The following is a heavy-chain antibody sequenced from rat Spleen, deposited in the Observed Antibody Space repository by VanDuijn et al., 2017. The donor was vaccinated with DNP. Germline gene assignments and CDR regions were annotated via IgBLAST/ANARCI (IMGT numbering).Heavy chain of an antibody. CDR2: ISYDGTST. CDR1: GFTFSDYY. Sequence: EVQLVESGGGLVQPGRSLKLSCAASGFTFSDYYMAWVRQAPTKGLELVAYISYDGTSTYNGDSVKGRFTISRDTAKSTLYLQMNSLRSEDMATYYCVRPYHYSGGGFAYWGQGTLVTVSS. J-gene: IGHJ3*01. D-gene: IGHD1-1*01. V-gene: IGHV5-22*01. CDR3: VRPYHYSGGGFAY.